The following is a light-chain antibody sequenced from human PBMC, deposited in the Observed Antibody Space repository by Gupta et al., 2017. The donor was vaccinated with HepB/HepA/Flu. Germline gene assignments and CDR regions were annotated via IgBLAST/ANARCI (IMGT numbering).Light chain of an antibody. Sequence: SSELTQDPAVSVALGQTVRITCQGDSLRNYYASWYQQKPRQAPVLVIFGKNKRPSGIPDRFSGSRSADTASLTITGAQADDEADYYCSSRDSSGSVVFGGGTKLTVL. CDR3: SSRDSSGSVV. V-gene: IGLV3-19*01. CDR2: GKN. J-gene: IGLJ2*01. CDR1: SLRNYY.